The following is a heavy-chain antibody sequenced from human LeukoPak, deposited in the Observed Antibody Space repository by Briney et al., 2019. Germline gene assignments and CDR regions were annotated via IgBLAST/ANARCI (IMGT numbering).Heavy chain of an antibody. CDR3: ARDNGRGYPVYFGY. Sequence: PSETLSLTCAVYGGSFSGYYWSWIRQPPGKGLEWIGEINHSGSTNYNPSLKSRVTISVDTSKNQFSLKLSSVTAADTAVYYCARDNGRGYPVYFGYWGQGTLVTVSS. V-gene: IGHV4-34*01. CDR2: INHSGST. D-gene: IGHD3-22*01. CDR1: GGSFSGYY. J-gene: IGHJ4*02.